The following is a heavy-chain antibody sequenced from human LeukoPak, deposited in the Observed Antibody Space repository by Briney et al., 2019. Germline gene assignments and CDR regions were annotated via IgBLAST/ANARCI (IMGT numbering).Heavy chain of an antibody. CDR3: ARSVAWNMLWFDP. D-gene: IGHD1/OR15-1a*01. V-gene: IGHV4-34*01. CDR2: INHSGST. Sequence: WETLSLTCAVYGGSFSGYYWSWIRQPPGKGLEWIGEINHSGSTNYNPSLKSRVTISVDTSKNQFSLKLSSVTAADTAVYYCARSVAWNMLWFDPWPQG. CDR1: GGSFSGYY. J-gene: IGHJ5*02.